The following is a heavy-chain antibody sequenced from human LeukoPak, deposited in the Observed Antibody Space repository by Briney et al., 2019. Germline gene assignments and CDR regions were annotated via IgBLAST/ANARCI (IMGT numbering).Heavy chain of an antibody. V-gene: IGHV3-30*04. D-gene: IGHD2-21*02. CDR1: GFTFSSYA. J-gene: IGHJ4*02. CDR2: VSYDGTNK. Sequence: GGSLRLSCADSGFTFSSYAMHWVRQAPGKGLEWVAVVSYDGTNKYYADSVKGRFTISRDNAKNTLYLQMNSLRAEDTAVYYCARSKGDCGGDCTYYFDYWGQGTLVTVSS. CDR3: ARSKGDCGGDCTYYFDY.